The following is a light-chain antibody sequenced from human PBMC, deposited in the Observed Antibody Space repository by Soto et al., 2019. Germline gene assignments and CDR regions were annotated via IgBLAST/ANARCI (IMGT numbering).Light chain of an antibody. CDR2: AAS. V-gene: IGKV3-20*01. J-gene: IGKJ1*01. CDR3: QQYGSPPTT. Sequence: DIVLTQSPATLSLSPGERATLSCRASQSVSSYLAWYQQKPGPAPRLLIYAASNRATGIPHRFSGSGSGTDFTLTISRLAPEDSAVYHCQQYGSPPTTFGQGTQLDNK. CDR1: QSVSSY.